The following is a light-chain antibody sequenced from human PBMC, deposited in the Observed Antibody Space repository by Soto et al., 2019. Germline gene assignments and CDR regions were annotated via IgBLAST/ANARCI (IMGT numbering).Light chain of an antibody. CDR2: KAS. CDR3: QQYNSYSWT. Sequence: DIQMTQSPSTLSASVGDRVIITCRASQTIYSWLAWYQQKPGKAPKLLIYKASSLESGAPPRFSGSGSGTEFTLTISSLQPDDSATYDGQQYNSYSWTFGQGTKVEIK. J-gene: IGKJ1*01. CDR1: QTIYSW. V-gene: IGKV1-5*03.